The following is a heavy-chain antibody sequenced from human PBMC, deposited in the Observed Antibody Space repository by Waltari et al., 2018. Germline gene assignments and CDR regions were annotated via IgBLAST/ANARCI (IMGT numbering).Heavy chain of an antibody. V-gene: IGHV4-34*01. J-gene: IGHJ4*02. Sequence: QVQLQQWGAGLLKPSETLSLTCAVYGGSFSGYYGSWIRQPPGKVLEWIGEINHSGSTNYNPSLKSRVTISVDTSKNQFSLKLSSVTAADTAVYYCASLGIQLWLRPDRDYWGQGTLVTVSS. CDR3: ASLGIQLWLRPDRDY. CDR2: INHSGST. D-gene: IGHD5-18*01. CDR1: GGSFSGYY.